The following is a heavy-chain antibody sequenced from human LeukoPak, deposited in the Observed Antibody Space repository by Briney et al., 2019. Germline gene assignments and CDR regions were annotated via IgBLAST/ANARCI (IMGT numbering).Heavy chain of an antibody. CDR3: AGAYCGGDCYLQPPVY. Sequence: SETLSLTCTVSGGSISPYYWSWIRQPPGKGLEWIGYVYYSGSTNYNPSLKSRVTISVDTSKNQFSLKLSSVTAADTAVYYCAGAYCGGDCYLQPPVYWGQGTLVTVSS. D-gene: IGHD2-21*01. J-gene: IGHJ4*02. V-gene: IGHV4-59*12. CDR2: VYYSGST. CDR1: GGSISPYY.